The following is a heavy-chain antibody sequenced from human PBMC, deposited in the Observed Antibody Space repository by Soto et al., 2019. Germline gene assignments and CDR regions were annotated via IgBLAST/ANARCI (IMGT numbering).Heavy chain of an antibody. CDR2: FDPEDGVT. D-gene: IGHD2-21*01. J-gene: IGHJ5*02. V-gene: IGHV1-24*01. CDR3: AKALIQRNRSGFDP. Sequence: ASVKVSCKVSGYTLSALSMHWVRQAPGKGLEWMGGFDPEDGVTIYAQKFQGRVTMTEDTSTDTAYMELSSLRSEDTAVYYCAKALIQRNRSGFDPWGQGTLVTVSS. CDR1: GYTLSALS.